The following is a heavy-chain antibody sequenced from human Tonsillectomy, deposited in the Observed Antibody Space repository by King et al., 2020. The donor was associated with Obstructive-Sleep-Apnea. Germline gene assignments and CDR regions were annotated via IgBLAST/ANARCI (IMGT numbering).Heavy chain of an antibody. V-gene: IGHV3-23*04. CDR1: GFSFTNYA. CDR2: ISGSGGST. J-gene: IGHJ4*02. D-gene: IGHD2-21*01. Sequence: VQLVESGGGLVQPGGSLRISCAASGFSFTNYAMNWVRQAPGMGLEWVSSISGSGGSTFHADFVKGRFTISRDNSKDTLYLQMNSRRGEDTAVYYCAKAMECRIGVCSPLSGGRGPLVTVSS. CDR3: AKAMECRIGVCSPLS.